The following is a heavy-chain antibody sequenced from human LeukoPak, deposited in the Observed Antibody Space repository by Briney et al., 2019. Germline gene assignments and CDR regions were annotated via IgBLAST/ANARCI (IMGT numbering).Heavy chain of an antibody. CDR2: IYYSGST. CDR1: GGSISSYY. Sequence: SETLSLTCTVSGGSISSYYWSWIRQPPGKGLEWIGYIYYSGSTNYNPSLKSRVTISVDTSKNQFSLKLSPVTAADTAVYYCARGGGGYSYGLNWGQGTLVTVSS. V-gene: IGHV4-59*01. D-gene: IGHD5-18*01. J-gene: IGHJ4*02. CDR3: ARGGGGYSYGLN.